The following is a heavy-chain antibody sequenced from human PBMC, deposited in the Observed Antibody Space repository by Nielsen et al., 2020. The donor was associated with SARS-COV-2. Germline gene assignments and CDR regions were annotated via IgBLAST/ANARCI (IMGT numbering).Heavy chain of an antibody. J-gene: IGHJ4*02. D-gene: IGHD3-3*01. CDR1: GFTFSNAW. Sequence: GESLKISCAASGFTFSNAWMSWVRPAPGKGLEWVGRIKSKTDGGTTDYAAPVKGRFTISRDDSKNTLYLQMNSLKTEDTAVYYCTTDPRVTIFGVVIISGDYWGQGTLVTVSS. V-gene: IGHV3-15*01. CDR2: IKSKTDGGTT. CDR3: TTDPRVTIFGVVIISGDY.